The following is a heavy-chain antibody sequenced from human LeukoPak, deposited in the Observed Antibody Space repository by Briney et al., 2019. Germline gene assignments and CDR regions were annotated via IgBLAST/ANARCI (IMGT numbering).Heavy chain of an antibody. D-gene: IGHD4-17*01. Sequence: GGSLRLSCAASGLTFSSYAMSWVRQAPGKGLEWVSAISDSGRSTYSADSVKGRFSISRDNSKNTLFLQMNSLRAEDAAVYYCAKRGVTTIKEGFDYWGQGTLVTVSS. CDR2: ISDSGRST. CDR3: AKRGVTTIKEGFDY. CDR1: GLTFSSYA. J-gene: IGHJ4*02. V-gene: IGHV3-23*01.